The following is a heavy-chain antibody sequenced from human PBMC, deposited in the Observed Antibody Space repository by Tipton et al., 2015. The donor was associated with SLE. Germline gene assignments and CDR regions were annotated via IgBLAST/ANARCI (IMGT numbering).Heavy chain of an antibody. D-gene: IGHD3-22*01. CDR1: DGSFSGYY. V-gene: IGHV4-34*11. CDR3: ARDEYRYDTTGYHLLGHFDF. CDR2: VYDIDST. Sequence: TLSLTCAVYDGSFSGYYWSWVRQPPGKGLEWIGYVYDIDSTNYNPSLKSRVTISVDTSKNQFSLNLSSVTAADTAVYYCARDEYRYDTTGYHLLGHFDFWGQGTLVTVSS. J-gene: IGHJ4*02.